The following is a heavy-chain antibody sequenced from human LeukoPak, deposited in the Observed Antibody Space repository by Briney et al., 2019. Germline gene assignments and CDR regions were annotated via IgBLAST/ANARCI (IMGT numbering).Heavy chain of an antibody. CDR3: ARAGGYRGAFDI. Sequence: PSETLSLTCAVYGGSFSGYYWSWIRQPPGRGLEWIGETNNSGSTNYHTSLKSRVTISADTSKNQFYLKLSSVTAADTAVYYCARAGGYRGAFDIWGQGTLVTVSS. CDR2: TNNSGST. CDR1: GGSFSGYY. J-gene: IGHJ3*02. V-gene: IGHV4-34*01. D-gene: IGHD3-22*01.